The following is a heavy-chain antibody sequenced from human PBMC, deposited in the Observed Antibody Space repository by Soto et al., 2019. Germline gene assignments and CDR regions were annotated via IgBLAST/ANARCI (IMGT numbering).Heavy chain of an antibody. Sequence: EVQLVESGGGLVEPWGSLRLSCAASGFNFINAWMHWVRQAPGKGLEWVGRIKSKTDGGTTDYAAPVKGRLIISRDDSKNTLYLQINSLKMEDTAVYYCSALGVWGQGTTVTVSS. CDR1: GFNFINAW. CDR2: IKSKTDGGTT. CDR3: SALGV. J-gene: IGHJ6*02. D-gene: IGHD1-26*01. V-gene: IGHV3-15*07.